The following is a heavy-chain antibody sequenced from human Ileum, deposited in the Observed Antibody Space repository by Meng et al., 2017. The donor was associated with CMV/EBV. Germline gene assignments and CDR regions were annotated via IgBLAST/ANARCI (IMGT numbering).Heavy chain of an antibody. CDR3: ARRSSGLFDY. V-gene: IGHV4-30-4*08. J-gene: IGHJ4*02. CDR1: GGSTSSGDYY. Sequence: QGQLRESGPGLVKPSQTLSLTCTVSGGSTSSGDYYWTWIRQPPGKGLEWIGYIYYSGTTYYNPSLKSRVSISVDTSRNQFSLQLSSVTAADTAVYYCARRSSGLFDYWGQGILVTVSS. CDR2: IYYSGTT. D-gene: IGHD6-13*01.